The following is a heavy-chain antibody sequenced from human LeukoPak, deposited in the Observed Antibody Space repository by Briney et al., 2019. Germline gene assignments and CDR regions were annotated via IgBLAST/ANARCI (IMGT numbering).Heavy chain of an antibody. Sequence: GGSLRLSCAASGFTFSNHALSWLRQAPGKVLEWVSAISDSGGSTYYADSVKGRLTISSDNTKNTLYLQMSSLKVEDTAIFYCAKGDSGTYLTLFDCWGQGTLVTVSS. CDR1: GFTFSNHA. D-gene: IGHD1-26*01. V-gene: IGHV3-23*01. J-gene: IGHJ4*02. CDR2: ISDSGGST. CDR3: AKGDSGTYLTLFDC.